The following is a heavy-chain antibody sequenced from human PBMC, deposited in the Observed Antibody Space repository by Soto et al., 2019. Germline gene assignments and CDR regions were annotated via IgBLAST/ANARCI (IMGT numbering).Heavy chain of an antibody. V-gene: IGHV3-23*01. CDR1: GFTFSRYA. CDR3: AKDLVSIFGVAPDY. D-gene: IGHD3-3*01. J-gene: IGHJ4*02. Sequence: PGGSLRLSCAASGFTFSRYAMSWVRQAPGKGLEWVSAISGSGGSTDYADSVKGRFTISRDNSKNTLYLQMNSLRAEDTALYYCAKDLVSIFGVAPDYWGQGTLVTVSS. CDR2: ISGSGGST.